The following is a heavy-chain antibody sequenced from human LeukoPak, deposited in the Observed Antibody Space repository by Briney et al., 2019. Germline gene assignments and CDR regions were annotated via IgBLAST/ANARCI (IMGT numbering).Heavy chain of an antibody. CDR1: GYTFTGCY. Sequence: ASVKVSCKASGYTFTGCYMHWVRRAPGQGLEWMGWINPNSGGTNYAQKFQGRVTMTRDTSISTAYMELSRLRSDDTAVYYCARPRLAMVRGRANQWWFDPWGQATLVTVSS. J-gene: IGHJ5*02. CDR3: ARPRLAMVRGRANQWWFDP. V-gene: IGHV1-2*02. CDR2: INPNSGGT. D-gene: IGHD3-10*01.